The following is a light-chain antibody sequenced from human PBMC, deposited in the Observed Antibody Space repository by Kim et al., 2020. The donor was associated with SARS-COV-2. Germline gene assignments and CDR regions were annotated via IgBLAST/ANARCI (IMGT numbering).Light chain of an antibody. CDR3: QVWDSSIGV. J-gene: IGLJ2*01. Sequence: SYELTQPLSVSVALGQTARITCGGNNIGNKTVHWYQQKPGQAPILVIYRDTNRPSGIPERFSGSNSGNTATLTISRAQAGDESDYYCQVWDSSIGVFGGG. CDR2: RDT. CDR1: NIGNKT. V-gene: IGLV3-9*01.